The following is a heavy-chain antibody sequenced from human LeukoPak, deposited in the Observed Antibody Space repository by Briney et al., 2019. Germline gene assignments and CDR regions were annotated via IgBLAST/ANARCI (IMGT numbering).Heavy chain of an antibody. V-gene: IGHV4-30-4*08. CDR2: IYYSGST. CDR3: ARTEDTAMAFDY. CDR1: GGSISSGDYY. J-gene: IGHJ4*02. D-gene: IGHD5-18*01. Sequence: SQTLSLTCTVSGGSISSGDYYWSWIRQPPGKGLEWIGYIYYSGSTYYNPSLKSRVTISVDTSKNQFSLKLSSVTAADTAVYYCARTEDTAMAFDYWGQGTLVTVSS.